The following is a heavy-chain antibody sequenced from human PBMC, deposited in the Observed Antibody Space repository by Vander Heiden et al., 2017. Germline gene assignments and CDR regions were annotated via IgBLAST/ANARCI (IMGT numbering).Heavy chain of an antibody. Sequence: QLQLQQWGAGLLKPSQTLSLTSAVYGGSFSGYYWSWIRQPPGKGLEWIGEINQSGSTNYNPSLKSRVTISVDTSKNQFSLKLSSVTAADTAVYYCARGPRRPGSDYGMDAWGQGTTVTVSS. CDR1: GGSFSGYY. CDR2: INQSGST. V-gene: IGHV4-34*01. J-gene: IGHJ6*02. CDR3: ARGPRRPGSDYGMDA.